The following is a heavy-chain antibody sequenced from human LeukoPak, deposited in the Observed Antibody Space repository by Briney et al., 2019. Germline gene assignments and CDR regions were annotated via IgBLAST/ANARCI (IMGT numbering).Heavy chain of an antibody. Sequence: SETLSLTCTVSGGSISSYYWTWIRQPPGKELEWIGYIYYSGTTNYNPSFDKSRVTVSLDTSKNQFSLKLSSVTAADTALYYCARGYSSSSYYFEYWGQGILVTVSS. V-gene: IGHV4-59*01. CDR2: IYYSGTT. J-gene: IGHJ4*02. D-gene: IGHD6-6*01. CDR1: GGSISSYY. CDR3: ARGYSSSSYYFEY.